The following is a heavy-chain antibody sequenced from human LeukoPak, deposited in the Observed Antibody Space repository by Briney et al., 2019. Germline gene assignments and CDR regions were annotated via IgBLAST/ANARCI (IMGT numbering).Heavy chain of an antibody. V-gene: IGHV4-59*08. CDR2: IYYDGST. CDR1: GGSVNKWY. CDR3: ARHRGYGGNPPDY. D-gene: IGHD4-23*01. J-gene: IGHJ4*02. Sequence: RASETLSLTCSVSGGSVNKWYWSWIRQPPGKGLEWIGYIYYDGSTNYNPSLKNRVTISVDTSKNQFSQQLSSVTAADTAVYFCARHRGYGGNPPDYWGQGTLVTVSS.